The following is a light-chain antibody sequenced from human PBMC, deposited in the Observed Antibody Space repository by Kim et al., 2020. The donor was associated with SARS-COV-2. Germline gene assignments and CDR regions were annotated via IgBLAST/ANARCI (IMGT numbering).Light chain of an antibody. CDR3: QSYDTNSVI. J-gene: IGLJ2*01. V-gene: IGLV6-57*03. Sequence: NFMLTQPHSVSESPGNTVTISCSRSGGSIANNFVQWYQQRPGSAPTAVIYEDSQRPSGVPDRFSGSIDSSSNSASLAISGLKTEDEADYYWQSYDTNSVIFGGGTQLTVL. CDR1: GGSIANNF. CDR2: EDS.